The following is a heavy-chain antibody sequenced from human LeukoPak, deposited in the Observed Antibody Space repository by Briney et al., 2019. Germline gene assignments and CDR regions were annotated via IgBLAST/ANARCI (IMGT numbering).Heavy chain of an antibody. CDR1: GGSFSGYY. CDR3: ARVGMDA. V-gene: IGHV4-34*01. Sequence: SETLSLTCAVYGGSFSGYYWSWIRQPPGKGLEWIGEINHSGSTNYNPSLKSRVTISVDTSKNQFSLKLSSVTAADTAVYYCARVGMDAWGQGTTVTVSS. CDR2: INHSGST. J-gene: IGHJ6*02.